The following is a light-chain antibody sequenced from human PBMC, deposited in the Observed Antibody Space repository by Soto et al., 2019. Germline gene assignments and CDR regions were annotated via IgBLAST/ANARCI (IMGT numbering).Light chain of an antibody. J-gene: IGKJ1*01. CDR2: GAS. CDR3: HQYGSSPP. Sequence: EIVLTQSPGTLSLSPGERATLSCMASQSVSSSYLAWYQQKPGQAPRLLIYGASSRATSIPDRFSGSGSGRDFTLTIGRLEPEDFAVYYWHQYGSSPPFGQGTKVEIK. CDR1: QSVSSSY. V-gene: IGKV3-20*01.